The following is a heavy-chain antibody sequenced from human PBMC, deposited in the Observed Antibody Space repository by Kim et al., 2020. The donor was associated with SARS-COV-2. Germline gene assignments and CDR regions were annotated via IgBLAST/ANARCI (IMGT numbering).Heavy chain of an antibody. Sequence: GSLRLSCTTSGFSFFDYALSWFRQPPGKGLEWVGFIRHRGNGGAPDYAASVKGRFTISRDGSGSVVYLQMNSLKAEDTGVYYCARTDSSGWYGFADYWGQGISVTVSS. CDR3: ARTDSSGWYGFADY. CDR1: GFSFFDYA. V-gene: IGHV3-49*01. D-gene: IGHD6-19*01. J-gene: IGHJ4*02. CDR2: IRHRGNGGAP.